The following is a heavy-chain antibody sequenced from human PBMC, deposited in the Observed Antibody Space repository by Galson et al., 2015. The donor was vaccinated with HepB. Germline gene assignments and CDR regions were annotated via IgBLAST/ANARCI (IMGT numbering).Heavy chain of an antibody. D-gene: IGHD6-13*01. CDR2: IIPILGIA. J-gene: IGHJ6*02. V-gene: IGHV1-69*02. Sequence: SVKVSCKASGGTFSSYTISWVRQAPGQGLEWMGRIIPILGIANYAQKFQGRVTITADKSTSTAYMELSSLRSEDTAVYYCARAPSDSSDYYYGMDVWGQGTTVTVSS. CDR3: ARAPSDSSDYYYGMDV. CDR1: GGTFSSYT.